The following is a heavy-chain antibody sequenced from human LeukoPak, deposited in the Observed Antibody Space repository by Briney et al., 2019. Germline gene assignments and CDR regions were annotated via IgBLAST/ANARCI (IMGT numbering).Heavy chain of an antibody. CDR1: GLTFSGSA. D-gene: IGHD1-7*01. J-gene: IGHJ2*01. V-gene: IGHV3-73*01. CDR3: TRYSNWNYGYWYFDL. Sequence: PGGSLRLSCAASGLTFSGSAMHWVRQASGKGLEWVGRIRSKANSYATAYAASVKGRFTISRDDSKNTAYLQMNSLKTEDTAVYYCTRYSNWNYGYWYFDLWGRGTLVTVSS. CDR2: IRSKANSYAT.